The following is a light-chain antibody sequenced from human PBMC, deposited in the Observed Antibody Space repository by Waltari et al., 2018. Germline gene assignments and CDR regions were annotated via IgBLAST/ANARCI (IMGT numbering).Light chain of an antibody. CDR1: QSVSNNY. J-gene: IGKJ4*01. CDR2: GVS. CDR3: QQYGSSPLT. Sequence: DIVLTQSPGTLSLSPGERATLSCRASQSVSNNYLAWYQQRPGQAPSLLIYGVSSRATGIPDRFSGSGSGTDFTLTISGLEPEDFAVYYCQQYGSSPLTFGGGTKVEIK. V-gene: IGKV3-20*01.